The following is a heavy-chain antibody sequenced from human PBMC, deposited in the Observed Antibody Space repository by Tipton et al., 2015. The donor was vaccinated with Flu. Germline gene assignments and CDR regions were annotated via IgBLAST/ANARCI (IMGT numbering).Heavy chain of an antibody. CDR3: ASRVNYYDSPFDY. J-gene: IGHJ4*02. V-gene: IGHV4-4*02. CDR1: GGSISSSKW. D-gene: IGHD3-22*01. Sequence: TLSLTCGVSGGSISSSKWWSWVRQPPGKGLQWIGEIYHSGTTNYNPSSKSRVTFSVDKSKNQFSLNLISVTAADTAVYYCASRVNYYDSPFDYWGQGNLVTVSS. CDR2: IYHSGTT.